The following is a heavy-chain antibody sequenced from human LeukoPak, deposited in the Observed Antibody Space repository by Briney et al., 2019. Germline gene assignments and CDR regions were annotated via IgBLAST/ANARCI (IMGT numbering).Heavy chain of an antibody. CDR2: IIPIFGTA. CDR3: ASVVVTAIQRYDAFDI. D-gene: IGHD2-21*02. Sequence: SVKVSCKASGGTFSSYAISWVRQAPGQGLEWMGGIIPIFGTANYAQKFRGRVTITTDESTSTAYMELSSLRSEDTAVYYCASVVVTAIQRYDAFDIWGQGTMVTVSS. CDR1: GGTFSSYA. J-gene: IGHJ3*02. V-gene: IGHV1-69*05.